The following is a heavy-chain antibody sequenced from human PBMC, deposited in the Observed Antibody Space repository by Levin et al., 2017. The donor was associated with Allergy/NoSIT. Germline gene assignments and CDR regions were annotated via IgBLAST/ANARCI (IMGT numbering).Heavy chain of an antibody. J-gene: IGHJ2*01. Sequence: LSLTCAASGFTFSTYAMSWVRQAPGKGLEWVSAICGSGDTTYYADSVKGRFTISRDNSKNTLFLQMNSLRAEDTAVYFCAKQKTTSCYASLDLWGRGTLVTVSS. D-gene: IGHD2-2*01. CDR2: ICGSGDTT. CDR1: GFTFSTYA. CDR3: AKQKTTSCYASLDL. V-gene: IGHV3-23*01.